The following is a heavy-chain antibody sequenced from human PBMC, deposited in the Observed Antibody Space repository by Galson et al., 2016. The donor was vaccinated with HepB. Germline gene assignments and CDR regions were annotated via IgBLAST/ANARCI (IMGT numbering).Heavy chain of an antibody. Sequence: SVKVSCKASGFTLTSYAIKWVRQAPGQRLEWMGWINPDSGVTSYAQKFQGRVTVTRDTSISTVYMELSRLKSDDTAIYYCARDRYSGSYYVGAFDIWGQGTMVTVS. CDR3: ARDRYSGSYYVGAFDI. V-gene: IGHV1-2*02. J-gene: IGHJ3*02. D-gene: IGHD1-26*01. CDR2: INPDSGVT. CDR1: GFTLTSYA.